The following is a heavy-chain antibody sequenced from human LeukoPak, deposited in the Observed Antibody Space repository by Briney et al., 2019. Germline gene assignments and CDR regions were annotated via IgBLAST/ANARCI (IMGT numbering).Heavy chain of an antibody. J-gene: IGHJ3*02. CDR1: GGSFSGYY. Sequence: SETLSLTCAVYGGSFSGYYWSWIRQPPGKGLEWIGEINHSGSTNYNPSLKSRVTISVDTSKNQFSLKLSSVTAADTAVYYCAREPYGSGSNDAFDIWGQGTMVTVSS. CDR2: INHSGST. CDR3: AREPYGSGSNDAFDI. D-gene: IGHD3-10*01. V-gene: IGHV4-34*01.